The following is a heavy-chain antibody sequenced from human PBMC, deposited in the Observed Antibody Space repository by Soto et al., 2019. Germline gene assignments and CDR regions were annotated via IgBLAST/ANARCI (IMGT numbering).Heavy chain of an antibody. CDR1: GFPFRDYG. Sequence: GGALRLSCVASGFPFRDYGMHLVRQSPGKGLEWVACISRHGLKEHYADSVKGRFTISRDNSKKTVYLQLNSLRGDDTAVYYCTKGCVGGNNKYCFDYWGQGTLVTI. D-gene: IGHD2-15*01. CDR3: TKGCVGGNNKYCFDY. J-gene: IGHJ4*02. V-gene: IGHV3-30*18. CDR2: ISRHGLKE.